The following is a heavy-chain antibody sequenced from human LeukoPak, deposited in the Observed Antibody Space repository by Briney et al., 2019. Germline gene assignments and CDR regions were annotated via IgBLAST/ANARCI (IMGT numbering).Heavy chain of an antibody. Sequence: GGSLRLSCAASGFTLSDAWMSWVRQAPGKGLEWVGRIKRETEAGTTYYAAPVKGRFTISRDDSKNTLYLQMNSLTTEDTAVYYCTTDRDLYDISNGLPGFDYWGQGTLVTVSS. CDR1: GFTLSDAW. CDR3: TTDRDLYDISNGLPGFDY. CDR2: IKRETEAGTT. D-gene: IGHD3-9*01. V-gene: IGHV3-15*01. J-gene: IGHJ4*02.